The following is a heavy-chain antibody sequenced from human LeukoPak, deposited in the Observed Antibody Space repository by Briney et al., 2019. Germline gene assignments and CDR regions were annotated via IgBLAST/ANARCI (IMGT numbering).Heavy chain of an antibody. CDR2: IYHSGST. Sequence: SETLSLTCRVSGGSISSSDYSWSWIRQPPGKGLEWIGYIYHSGSTYYNPSLKSRVTISVDRSKNQFSLKLSSVTAADTAVYYCAGTNVDTTSDFDYWGQGTLVTVSS. D-gene: IGHD5-18*01. J-gene: IGHJ4*02. CDR3: AGTNVDTTSDFDY. V-gene: IGHV4-30-2*01. CDR1: GGSISSSDYS.